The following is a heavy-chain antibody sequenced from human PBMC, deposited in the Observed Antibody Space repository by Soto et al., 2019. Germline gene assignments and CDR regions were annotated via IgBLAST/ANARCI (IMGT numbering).Heavy chain of an antibody. CDR2: IDCDDDK. J-gene: IGHJ4*02. V-gene: IGHV2-70*04. CDR1: GFSLSTSGMR. CDR3: ARMFHCSGGTCPFDY. Sequence: SVPTLVNPTQTLTLTCTFSGFSLSTSGMRVSWIRQPPGKALEWLARIDCDDDKFYNTSLKTRLTISKDSSKNQVVLTMTNMDPVDTATYYCARMFHCSGGTCPFDYWGKGALVTVS. D-gene: IGHD2-15*01.